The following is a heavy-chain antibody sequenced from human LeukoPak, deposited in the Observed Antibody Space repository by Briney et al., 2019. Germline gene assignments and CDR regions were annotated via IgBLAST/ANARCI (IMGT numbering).Heavy chain of an antibody. J-gene: IGHJ4*02. D-gene: IGHD3-10*01. CDR2: INPNSGGT. CDR1: GYTFTVYY. CDR3: ARAHASGSRDY. V-gene: IGHV1-2*02. Sequence: ASVKVSSKASGYTFTVYYMHWVRQAPGQGLEWMGWINPNSGGTNYAQKFQGRVTMTRDTSISTAYMELSRLRSDDTAVYYCARAHASGSRDYWGQGTLVTVSS.